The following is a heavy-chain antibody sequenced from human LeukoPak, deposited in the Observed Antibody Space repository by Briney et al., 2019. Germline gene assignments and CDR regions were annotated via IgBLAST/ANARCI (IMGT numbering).Heavy chain of an antibody. CDR1: GGSISSYY. J-gene: IGHJ4*02. D-gene: IGHD6-13*01. CDR3: AMGPRQQLVR. V-gene: IGHV4-59*08. CDR2: IYYSGST. Sequence: ETLSLTCTVSGGSISSYYWSWIRQPPGKGLEWIGYIYYSGSTNYNPSLKSRVTISVDTSKNQFSLKLSSVTAADTAVYYCAMGPRQQLVRWGQGTLVTVSS.